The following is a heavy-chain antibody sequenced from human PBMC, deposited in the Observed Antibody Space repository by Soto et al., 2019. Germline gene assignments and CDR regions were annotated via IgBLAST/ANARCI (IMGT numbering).Heavy chain of an antibody. CDR1: GGSFSGYY. V-gene: IGHV4-34*01. D-gene: IGHD3-22*01. CDR3: ARSNSRRRLDY. Sequence: SETLSLTCTVYGGSFSGYYWSWIRQPPGKGLEWIGEINHSGSTNYNPSLKSRVTISVDTSKNQFSLKLSSVTAADTAVYYCARSNSRRRLDYWGQGTLVTVSS. J-gene: IGHJ4*02. CDR2: INHSGST.